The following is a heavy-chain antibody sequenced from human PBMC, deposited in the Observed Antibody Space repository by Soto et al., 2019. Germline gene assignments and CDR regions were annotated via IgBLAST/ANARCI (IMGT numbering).Heavy chain of an antibody. V-gene: IGHV4-39*01. Sequence: SETLSLTCTVSGGSIRSSSYFWGWIRQPPGKGLGWIGSIYYNGSTYHNPSLKSRVTISVDTSKSQFSLKLNSVTAADTAVYYCARIIPLYCSGGNCYFDYWGQGTLVTVSS. D-gene: IGHD2-15*01. J-gene: IGHJ4*02. CDR3: ARIIPLYCSGGNCYFDY. CDR2: IYYNGST. CDR1: GGSIRSSSYF.